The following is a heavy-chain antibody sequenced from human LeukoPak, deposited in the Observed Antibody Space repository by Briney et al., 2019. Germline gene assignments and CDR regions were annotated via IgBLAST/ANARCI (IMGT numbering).Heavy chain of an antibody. CDR2: IYTSGST. V-gene: IGHV4-61*02. D-gene: IGHD3-22*01. CDR1: GGSISSGSYY. CDR3: ARSISYYYDSSGYSVGGVDY. Sequence: SSQTLSLTCTVSGGSISSGSYYWSWIRQPAGKGLEWIERIYTSGSTNYNPSLKSRVTISVDTSKNQFSLKLSSVTAADTAVYYCARSISYYYDSSGYSVGGVDYWGQGTLVTVSS. J-gene: IGHJ4*02.